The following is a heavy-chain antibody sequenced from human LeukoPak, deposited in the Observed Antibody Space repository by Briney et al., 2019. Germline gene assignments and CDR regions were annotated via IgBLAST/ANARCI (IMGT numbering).Heavy chain of an antibody. J-gene: IGHJ3*02. CDR3: ARGGSSGNDYSSFDI. CDR2: IHSGGST. D-gene: IGHD5-12*01. Sequence: GGSLRLSCAASGFPVSSYFMSWVRQPPGRGLECVSVIHSGGSTLYADSVKGRFTISRHNSKNTLYLQVNSLRAEDTAVYFCARGGSSGNDYSSFDIWGQGTMVTVSS. V-gene: IGHV3-53*04. CDR1: GFPVSSYF.